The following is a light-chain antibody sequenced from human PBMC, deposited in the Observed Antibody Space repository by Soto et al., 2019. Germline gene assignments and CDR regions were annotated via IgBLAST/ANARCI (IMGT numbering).Light chain of an antibody. CDR1: QNINIW. CDR3: RQYNSYSWT. CDR2: DAS. J-gene: IGKJ1*01. V-gene: IGKV1-5*01. Sequence: DIQMTQSPSTLSASVGDRFTITCRASQNINIWLAWYQQKPGKAPKLLIFDASSLESGVPSRFSGSGSGTEFTLTISSLQPDDFATYYCRQYNSYSWTFGQGNKGDIK.